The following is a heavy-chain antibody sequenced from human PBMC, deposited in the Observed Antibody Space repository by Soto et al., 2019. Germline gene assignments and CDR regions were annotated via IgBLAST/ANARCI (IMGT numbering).Heavy chain of an antibody. J-gene: IGHJ6*03. D-gene: IGHD5-18*01. CDR2: IYYSGST. V-gene: IGHV4-31*03. CDR3: VNRGYRTKKNDYYYMDV. CDR1: GGFISSGGYY. Sequence: SETLSLTCTVSGGFISSGGYYWSWIRQHPGKGLEWIGYIYYSGSTYYNPSLKSRVTISVDTSKNQFSLKLSSVTAADTAVYYCVNRGYRTKKNDYYYMDVWGKGTTVTVSS.